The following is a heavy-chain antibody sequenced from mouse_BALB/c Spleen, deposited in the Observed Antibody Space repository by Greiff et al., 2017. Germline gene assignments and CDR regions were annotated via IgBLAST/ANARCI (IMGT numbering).Heavy chain of an antibody. J-gene: IGHJ2*01. CDR2: IDPENGDT. CDR1: GFNIKDYY. Sequence: SGAELVRSGASVKLSCTASGFNIKDYYMHWVKQRPEQGLEWIGWIDPENGDTEYAPKFQGKATMTADTSSNTAYLQLSSLTSEDTAVYYCNAWGGNYAGYFDYWGQGTTLTVSS. D-gene: IGHD2-1*01. CDR3: NAWGGNYAGYFDY. V-gene: IGHV14-4*02.